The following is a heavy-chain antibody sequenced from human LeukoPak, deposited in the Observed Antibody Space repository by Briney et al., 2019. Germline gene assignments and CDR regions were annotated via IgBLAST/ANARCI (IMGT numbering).Heavy chain of an antibody. V-gene: IGHV3-11*04. Sequence: GSLRLSCAASGFTFSDAYMSGIRQAPGKGLEWVSYISSSTSTIYYADSVKGRFTISRDNVKNSLYLQMDSLRVEDTAVYYCTRVDPIAVAGDDYWGQGTQVAVSS. D-gene: IGHD6-19*01. CDR2: ISSSTSTI. CDR3: TRVDPIAVAGDDY. J-gene: IGHJ4*02. CDR1: GFTFSDAY.